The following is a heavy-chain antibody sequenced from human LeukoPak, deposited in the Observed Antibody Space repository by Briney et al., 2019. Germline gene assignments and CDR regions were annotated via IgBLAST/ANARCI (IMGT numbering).Heavy chain of an antibody. CDR3: ARGTYDFWSGYYNPSGYYYYMDV. Sequence: GGSLRLSCAASGFTFSSYGMHWVRQAPGKGLEWVAVIWYDGSNKYYADSVKGRFTISRDNSKNTLYLQMNSLRAEDTAVYYCARGTYDFWSGYYNPSGYYYYMDVWGKGTTVTVSS. CDR1: GFTFSSYG. CDR2: IWYDGSNK. V-gene: IGHV3-33*01. J-gene: IGHJ6*03. D-gene: IGHD3-3*01.